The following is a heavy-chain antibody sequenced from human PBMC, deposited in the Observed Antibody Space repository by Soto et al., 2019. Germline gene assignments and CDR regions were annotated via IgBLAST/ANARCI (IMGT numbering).Heavy chain of an antibody. CDR3: GRVVEGATRHTDPDS. CDR2: VYHNGGA. D-gene: IGHD2-21*01. Sequence: QVHLQESGPGLVKPSETLSLTCTVSGVSIHNSHSFWAWIRQPPGKGLQFIASVYHNGGAHYNSSLKITVTISVDTANIQASLRKRSLIAADTAFYYCGRVVEGATRHTDPDSWGQGILVTVSS. CDR1: GVSIHNSHSF. J-gene: IGHJ4*02. V-gene: IGHV4-39*01.